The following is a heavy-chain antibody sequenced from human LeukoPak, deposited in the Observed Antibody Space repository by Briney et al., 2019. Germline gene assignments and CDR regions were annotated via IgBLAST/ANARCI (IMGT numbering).Heavy chain of an antibody. CDR3: AKDHMSSPVTYGYSFDS. J-gene: IGHJ4*02. Sequence: PGGSLRLSCAASGFTFSIYAMNWVRQAPGKGLEWVAAISGSGVSTRDADSVKGRFTISRDNSKNTLYLQMSSLRAEDTAVYYCAKDHMSSPVTYGYSFDSRGQGTLVTVSS. V-gene: IGHV3-23*01. CDR1: GFTFSIYA. CDR2: ISGSGVST. D-gene: IGHD5-18*01.